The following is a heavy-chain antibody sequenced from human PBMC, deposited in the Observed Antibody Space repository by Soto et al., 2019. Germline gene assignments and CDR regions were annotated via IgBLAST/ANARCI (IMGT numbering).Heavy chain of an antibody. V-gene: IGHV4-31*03. Sequence: SETLSLTCTVSGGSISSGGYYWSWIRQHPGKGLEWIGYIYYSGGTYYNPSLKSRVTISVDTSKNQFSLKLSSVTAADTAVYYCARETTVTPNFAGQFGYYYYGMDVWGQGTTVTVSS. CDR3: ARETTVTPNFAGQFGYYYYGMDV. D-gene: IGHD4-17*01. CDR2: IYYSGGT. CDR1: GGSISSGGYY. J-gene: IGHJ6*02.